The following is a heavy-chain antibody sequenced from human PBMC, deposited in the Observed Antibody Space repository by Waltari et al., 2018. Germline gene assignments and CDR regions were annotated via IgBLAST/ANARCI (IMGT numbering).Heavy chain of an antibody. J-gene: IGHJ4*02. Sequence: QVQLQQWGAGLLKPSETLSLTCAVYGGSFSGYYWSWIRQPPGKGLEWIGEINHSGSTNYNPSLKSRVTISVDTSKNQFSLKLSSVTAADMAVYYCLRAPEGLWTFDYWGQGTLVTVSS. V-gene: IGHV4-34*01. CDR2: INHSGST. CDR1: GGSFSGYY. CDR3: LRAPEGLWTFDY. D-gene: IGHD5-18*01.